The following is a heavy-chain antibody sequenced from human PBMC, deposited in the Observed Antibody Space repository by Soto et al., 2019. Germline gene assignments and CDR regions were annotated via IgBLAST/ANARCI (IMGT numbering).Heavy chain of an antibody. CDR2: INPSGGGT. Sequence: QVQLVQSGAEVKKPGASVRVSCKASGYTFTSYYIHWVRQVPGQGLEWMGVINPSGGGTSYAQQFQGRVTMTGDTPTNTVNMELNSLRSEDTAVYYCARDNGAGLDAFDIWGQGTMVTVSS. CDR1: GYTFTSYY. V-gene: IGHV1-46*03. D-gene: IGHD3-10*01. J-gene: IGHJ3*02. CDR3: ARDNGAGLDAFDI.